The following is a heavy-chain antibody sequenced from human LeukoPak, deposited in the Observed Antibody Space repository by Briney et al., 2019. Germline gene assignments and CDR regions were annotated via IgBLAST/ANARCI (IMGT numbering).Heavy chain of an antibody. CDR1: GFTFSSYA. Sequence: GGSLRLSCAASGFTFSSYAMSWVRQAPGKGLEWVSAISGSGGSTYYADSVKGRFTISRDNSKNTLYLQMNSLRAEDTAVYYCAKDAYSYGYDYYYGMDAWGQGTTVTVSS. CDR3: AKDAYSYGYDYYYGMDA. V-gene: IGHV3-23*01. D-gene: IGHD5-18*01. J-gene: IGHJ6*02. CDR2: ISGSGGST.